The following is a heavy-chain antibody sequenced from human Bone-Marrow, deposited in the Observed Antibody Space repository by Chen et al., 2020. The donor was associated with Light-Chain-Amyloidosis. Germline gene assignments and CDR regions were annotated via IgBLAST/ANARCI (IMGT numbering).Heavy chain of an antibody. Sequence: EVQLVESGGGLLQRGGSLRLSCAASGFAFSSYAMSWVRQAPGRGLAWVSTISGGGGSRYYGDSVKGRLTISRENSKNALFLQMNSLRAEDTAVYYCAKDISYDDILPGYPADAFDIWGQGTMVTVSS. CDR1: GFAFSSYA. CDR2: ISGGGGSR. D-gene: IGHD3-9*01. V-gene: IGHV3-23*04. J-gene: IGHJ3*02. CDR3: AKDISYDDILPGYPADAFDI.